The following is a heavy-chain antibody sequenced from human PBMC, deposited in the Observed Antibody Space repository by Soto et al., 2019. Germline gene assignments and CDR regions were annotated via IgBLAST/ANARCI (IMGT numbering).Heavy chain of an antibody. CDR2: IYYSGST. CDR1: GGSISSSGYY. D-gene: IGHD2-21*01. V-gene: IGHV4-39*01. Sequence: SETLSLTCTVSGGSISSSGYYWGWIRQPPGKGLEWVGSIYYSGSTYYNPSLKSRVTISVDTSKNQFSLKLSSVTAADTAVYYCARHDGIVVVSMDVWGKGTTVTVSS. CDR3: ARHDGIVVVSMDV. J-gene: IGHJ6*04.